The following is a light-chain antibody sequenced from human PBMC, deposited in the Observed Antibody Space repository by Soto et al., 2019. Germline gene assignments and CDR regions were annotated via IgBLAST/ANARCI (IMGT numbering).Light chain of an antibody. CDR3: SSYTGSNIRYV. CDR2: EVS. V-gene: IGLV2-14*01. J-gene: IGLJ1*01. CDR1: SNDVGGYNY. Sequence: QSALTQPDSVSVSPGQSITISCTGTSNDVGGYNYVSLYQHHPGKAPKLMIYEVSDRPSGVSNRFSGSKSGNTASLTISGLQAEDEADYYCSSYTGSNIRYVFRTGTKVTVL.